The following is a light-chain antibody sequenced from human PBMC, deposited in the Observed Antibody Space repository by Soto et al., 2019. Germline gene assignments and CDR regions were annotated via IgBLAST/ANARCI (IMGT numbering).Light chain of an antibody. CDR1: QGIGSY. V-gene: IGKV1-9*01. CDR3: QQLNRYPP. CDR2: AAS. J-gene: IGKJ1*01. Sequence: DIQLTQSPSFLSASVGDRVTITCRASQGIGSYLAWYQQKPGKAPKLLIYAASTLQSGVPSRFSGSGSGTEFTHTISSLQPEDFATYYCQQLNRYPPFGQGTKVEIK.